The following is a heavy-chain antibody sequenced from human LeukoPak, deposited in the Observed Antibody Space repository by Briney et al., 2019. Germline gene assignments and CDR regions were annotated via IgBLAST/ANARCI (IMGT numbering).Heavy chain of an antibody. CDR3: AKDELVPASTFHDYLDD. Sequence: GGSLRLSCAASGFTFSSYGMSWVRQAPGKGLEWVSALSGSGGSTYYADSVKGRFTISRDNSKNTLYLQMNSLRAEDTAVYYCAKDELVPASTFHDYLDDWGKGTTVTVSS. CDR2: LSGSGGST. J-gene: IGHJ6*03. D-gene: IGHD2-2*01. CDR1: GFTFSSYG. V-gene: IGHV3-23*01.